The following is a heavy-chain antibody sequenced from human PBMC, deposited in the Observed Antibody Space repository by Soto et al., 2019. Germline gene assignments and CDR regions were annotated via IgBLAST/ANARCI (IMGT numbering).Heavy chain of an antibody. CDR1: GYSFAVYW. CDR3: ARQIYDSDTGPNSQYYFDS. CDR2: IDPSDSQT. J-gene: IGHJ4*02. V-gene: IGHV5-10-1*01. Sequence: PGESLKISCKGSGYSFAVYWITWVRQKPGKGLEWMGRIDPSDSQTYYSPSFRGHVTISVTKSITTVFLQWSSLRASDTAMYYCARQIYDSDTGPNSQYYFDSWGQGTPVTVSS. D-gene: IGHD3-22*01.